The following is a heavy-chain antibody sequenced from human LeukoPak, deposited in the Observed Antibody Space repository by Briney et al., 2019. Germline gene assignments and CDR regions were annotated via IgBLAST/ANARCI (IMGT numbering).Heavy chain of an antibody. CDR2: IIPILGTT. CDR1: GGTFSRYA. CDR3: ARVAVYGDYPGGDY. V-gene: IGHV1-69*04. Sequence: SVTVSCKASGGTFSRYAINWVRQAPGQGLEWMGRIIPILGTTNYAQKFQGRVTITADKSTSTAYMQLSSLRSEDTAVYYCARVAVYGDYPGGDYWGQGTLVIVSS. D-gene: IGHD4-17*01. J-gene: IGHJ4*02.